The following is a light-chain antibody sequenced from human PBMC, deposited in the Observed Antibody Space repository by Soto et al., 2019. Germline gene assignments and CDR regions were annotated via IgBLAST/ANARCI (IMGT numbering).Light chain of an antibody. V-gene: IGKV3-15*01. J-gene: IGKJ1*01. Sequence: EIVMPQSPATLAVFPGERTTLSCRASQGVSSTLAWDQQKPVQAPRRHTYGASTRATGIPARFSVSGSGTEFTLTISSLQSEDFAVYYCQQYNNWPSWTFGQGTKVEIK. CDR3: QQYNNWPSWT. CDR2: GAS. CDR1: QGVSST.